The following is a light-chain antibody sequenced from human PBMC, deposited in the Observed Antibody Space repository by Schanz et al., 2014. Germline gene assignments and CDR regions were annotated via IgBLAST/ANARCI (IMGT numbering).Light chain of an antibody. V-gene: IGLV1-44*01. J-gene: IGLJ1*01. CDR3: AAWDDSLNGFYV. CDR2: SNN. Sequence: QSVLTQPPSVSGAPGQRVTISCTGSSSNLGAGYDVHWYQQLPGTAPKLLIYSNNQRPSGVPDRFSGSKSGTSASLAITGLQCEDEADYYCAAWDDSLNGFYVFGTGTKLTVL. CDR1: SSNLGAGYD.